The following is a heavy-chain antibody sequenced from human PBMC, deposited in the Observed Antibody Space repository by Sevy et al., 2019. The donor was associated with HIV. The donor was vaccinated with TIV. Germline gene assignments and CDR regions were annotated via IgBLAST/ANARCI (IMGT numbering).Heavy chain of an antibody. CDR3: ARAVDYYDSGGLYY. D-gene: IGHD3-22*01. J-gene: IGHJ4*02. V-gene: IGHV3-21*05. CDR2: ISSRSSYI. CDR1: GFTFSDYD. Sequence: GGSLRLSCAASGFTFSDYDMNWVRQAPGKGLEWVSFISSRSSYIYYADSLKGRVTISRDNAYNSLFLQMHSLRAEDTAVYYCARAVDYYDSGGLYYSGQGALVTVSS.